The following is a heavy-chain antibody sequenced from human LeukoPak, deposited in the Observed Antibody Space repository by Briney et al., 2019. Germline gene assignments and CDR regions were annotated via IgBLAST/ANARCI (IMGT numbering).Heavy chain of an antibody. V-gene: IGHV3-23*01. J-gene: IGHJ4*02. CDR2: ISGSGGST. CDR1: GFTFSSYA. D-gene: IGHD6-13*01. CDR3: AKLRYSSSWYGGLDY. Sequence: GGSLRLSCAASGFTFSSYAMSWVRQAPGKGLEWVSAISGSGGSTYYADSVKGRSTISRDNSKNTLYLQMNSLRAEDTAVYYCAKLRYSSSWYGGLDYWGQGTLVTVSS.